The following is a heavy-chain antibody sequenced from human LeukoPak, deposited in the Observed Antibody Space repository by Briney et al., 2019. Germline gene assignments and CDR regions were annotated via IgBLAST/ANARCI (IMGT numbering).Heavy chain of an antibody. CDR3: VGAKQWLSFDI. V-gene: IGHV4-39*07. D-gene: IGHD3-22*01. J-gene: IGHJ3*02. CDR2: IYYSGST. Sequence: SETLSLTCTVSGGSISSSSYYWGWIRQPPGKGLEWIGSIYYSGSTYYNPSLKSRVAISVDTSKNQFSLKLNSVTAADTAVYYCVGAKQWLSFDIWGQGTMVTVSS. CDR1: GGSISSSSYY.